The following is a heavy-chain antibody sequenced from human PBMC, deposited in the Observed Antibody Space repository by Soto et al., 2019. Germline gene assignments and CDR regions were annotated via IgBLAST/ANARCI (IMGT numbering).Heavy chain of an antibody. CDR1: GFTFSDYV. D-gene: IGHD5-12*01. J-gene: IGHJ3*01. CDR2: ISGPGGST. CDR3: GKSARGDGYKNAFDV. Sequence: GGSLRLSCAASGFTFSDYVMGWVRQAPGKGLEWVSAISGPGGSTYYSDSVKGRFTISRDNSENTVYLQMNSVRAEDTALYHLGKSARGDGYKNAFDVWGQGTMVTVSS. V-gene: IGHV3-23*01.